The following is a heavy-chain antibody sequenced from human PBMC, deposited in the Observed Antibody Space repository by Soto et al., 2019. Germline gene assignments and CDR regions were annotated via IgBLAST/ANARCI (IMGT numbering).Heavy chain of an antibody. D-gene: IGHD5-18*01. CDR1: GFTFSSYG. J-gene: IGHJ4*02. Sequence: GGSLRLSCAASGFTFSSYGVHWVRQAPGKGLEWVAVIWYDGSNKYYADSVKGRFTISRDNSKNTLYLQMNSLRAEDTAVYYCARDDVDTAMPYYWGQGTLVTVSS. CDR2: IWYDGSNK. V-gene: IGHV3-33*01. CDR3: ARDDVDTAMPYY.